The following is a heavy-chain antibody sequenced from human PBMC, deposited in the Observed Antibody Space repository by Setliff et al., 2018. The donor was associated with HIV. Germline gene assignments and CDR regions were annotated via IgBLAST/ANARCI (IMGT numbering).Heavy chain of an antibody. V-gene: IGHV4-34*01. J-gene: IGHJ4*02. CDR1: GGSFNGYS. D-gene: IGHD1-1*01. Sequence: SETLSLTCAVYGGSFNGYSWTWIRQPPGKGLEWIGGINHSGSTNYNPSLKSRVTISVDTSKNQFSLKLSSVTAADTAVYYCARERSFIDYWGQGTLVTVSS. CDR2: INHSGST. CDR3: ARERSFIDY.